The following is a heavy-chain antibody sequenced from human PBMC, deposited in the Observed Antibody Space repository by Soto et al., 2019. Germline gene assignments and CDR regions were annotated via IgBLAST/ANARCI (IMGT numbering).Heavy chain of an antibody. CDR3: ARGRIAGAATDFYYYGMDV. CDR2: IIPVFATT. J-gene: IGHJ6*02. V-gene: IGHV1-69*12. CDR1: GGTFSTYV. Sequence: QVQLVQSGAEVKKPGSSVKVSCKASGGTFSTYVISWVRQAPGQGLEWMGGIIPVFATTNYAQKLQGRVTRTADESTRTGYMDLSSLRAEDTAVYYCARGRIAGAATDFYYYGMDVWGQGTSVTVS. D-gene: IGHD1-26*01.